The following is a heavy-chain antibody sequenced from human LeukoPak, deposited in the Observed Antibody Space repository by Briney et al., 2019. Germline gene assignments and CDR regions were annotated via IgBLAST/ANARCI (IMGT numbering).Heavy chain of an antibody. CDR2: IRYDGSNK. CDR1: GFTFSSYG. J-gene: IGHJ4*02. CDR3: AKDQSAYYDSSGSDY. D-gene: IGHD3-22*01. Sequence: GGSLRLSCAASGFTFSSYGMHWVRQAPGKGLEWVAFIRYDGSNKYYADFVKGRFTISRDNSKNTLYLQMNSLRAEDTAVYYCAKDQSAYYDSSGSDYWGQGTLVTVSS. V-gene: IGHV3-30*02.